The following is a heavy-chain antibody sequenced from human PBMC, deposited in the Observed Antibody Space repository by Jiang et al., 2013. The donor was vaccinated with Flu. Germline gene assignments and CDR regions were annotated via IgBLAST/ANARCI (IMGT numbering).Heavy chain of an antibody. CDR1: GGSISSSSYY. D-gene: IGHD3-3*01. CDR3: ARAPATVFTILANWFDP. V-gene: IGHV4-39*07. CDR2: IYYSGST. J-gene: IGHJ5*02. Sequence: PGLVKPSETLSLTCTVSGGSISSSSYYWGWIRQPPGKGLEWIGSIYYSGSTYYNPSLKSRVTISVDTSKNQFSLKLSSVTAADTAVYYCARAPATVFTILANWFDPWGQGTLVTVSS.